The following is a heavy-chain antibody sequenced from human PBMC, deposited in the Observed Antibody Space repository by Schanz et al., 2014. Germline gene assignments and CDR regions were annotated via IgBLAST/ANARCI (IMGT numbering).Heavy chain of an antibody. J-gene: IGHJ3*02. V-gene: IGHV1-69*02. D-gene: IGHD2-2*01. CDR3: ARGTMPGTFDI. CDR1: GGTFSTYT. CDR2: IIPILDVG. Sequence: QVQLVQSWAEVKGPGASVKVSCKASGGTFSTYTISWVRQAPGQGLEWMGRIIPILDVGNYAQQFQGRVTFTADKSTSTAYMELSSLRYEDTALYYCARGTMPGTFDIWGQGTMVTVSS.